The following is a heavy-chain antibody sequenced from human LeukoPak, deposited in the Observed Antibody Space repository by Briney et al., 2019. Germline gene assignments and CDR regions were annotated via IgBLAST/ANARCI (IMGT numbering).Heavy chain of an antibody. CDR1: GGSFSGYY. D-gene: IGHD3-9*01. Sequence: KPSETLSLTCAVYGGSFSGYYWSWIRQPPGKGLEWIGEINHSGSTNYNPSLKSRVTISVDTSKNQFSLKLSFVTAADTAVYYCARGGDILTGYPDYWGQGTLVTVSS. CDR2: INHSGST. CDR3: ARGGDILTGYPDY. J-gene: IGHJ4*02. V-gene: IGHV4-34*01.